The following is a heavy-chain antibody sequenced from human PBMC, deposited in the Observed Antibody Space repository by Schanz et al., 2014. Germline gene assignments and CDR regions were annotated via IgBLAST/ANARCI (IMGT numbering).Heavy chain of an antibody. D-gene: IGHD3-10*01. CDR3: ARAQGVIRLYYGVDV. Sequence: QVQLAESGGGVVQPGGSLRLSCAASGFTFDPYAMHWLRQSPGKGLEWVAVMWNDGIKTHYADSGKGRFTISRDNSMNTVYLQMNSLRSDDAAVYYCARAQGVIRLYYGVDVWGQGTTVTVSS. CDR2: MWNDGIKT. V-gene: IGHV3-30*14. CDR1: GFTFDPYA. J-gene: IGHJ6*02.